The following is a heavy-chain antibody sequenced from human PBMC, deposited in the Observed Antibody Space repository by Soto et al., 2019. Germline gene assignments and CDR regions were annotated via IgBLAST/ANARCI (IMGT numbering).Heavy chain of an antibody. CDR3: AKDWGDILTGYIRHNYYYYYGMDV. CDR2: ISYDGSNK. V-gene: IGHV3-30*18. J-gene: IGHJ6*02. Sequence: QVQLVESGGGVVQPGRSLRLSCAASGFTFSSYGMHWVRQAPGKGLEWVAVISYDGSNKYYADSVKGRFTISRDNSKNTLYLQMNSLRAEDTAVYYCAKDWGDILTGYIRHNYYYYYGMDVWGQGTTVTVSS. D-gene: IGHD3-9*01. CDR1: GFTFSSYG.